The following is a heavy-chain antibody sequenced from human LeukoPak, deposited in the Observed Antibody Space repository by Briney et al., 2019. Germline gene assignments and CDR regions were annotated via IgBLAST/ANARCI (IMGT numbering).Heavy chain of an antibody. V-gene: IGHV1-46*01. D-gene: IGHD5-24*01. Sequence: ASVEVSCKASGYTFTSYYMHWVRQAPGQGLEWMGIINPSGGSTSYAQKFQGRVTMTRDTSTSTVYMELSSLRSEDTAVYYCARVGARRDGYNYFDSWGQGTLVTVSS. CDR1: GYTFTSYY. CDR3: ARVGARRDGYNYFDS. CDR2: INPSGGST. J-gene: IGHJ4*02.